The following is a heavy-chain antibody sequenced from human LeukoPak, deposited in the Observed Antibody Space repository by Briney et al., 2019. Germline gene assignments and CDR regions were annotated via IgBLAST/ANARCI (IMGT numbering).Heavy chain of an antibody. V-gene: IGHV3-23*01. CDR3: AKAGYSTSSSFDY. CDR2: ISGSGGST. Sequence: PGGSLRPSCAASGFTFSRYAMSWVRQAPGKGLEWVSSISGSGGSTYYADSVKGRFTISRDISKNTLYLQVNSLRAEDTAVYYCAKAGYSTSSSFDYWGQGTLVTVSS. CDR1: GFTFSRYA. J-gene: IGHJ4*02. D-gene: IGHD6-6*01.